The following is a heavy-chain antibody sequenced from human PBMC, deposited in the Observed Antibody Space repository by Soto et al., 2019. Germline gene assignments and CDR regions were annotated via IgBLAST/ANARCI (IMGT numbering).Heavy chain of an antibody. J-gene: IGHJ4*02. V-gene: IGHV4-30-4*01. Sequence: QVQLQESGPGLVKPSQTLSLTCTVSGGSINYSPYFWSWIRQTPGKGLEWIGHIYNSGTTYTNPSLNXRXTXSXHTSPNQFSLNLKSVTAADTAVYYCARGPSADKVDYWGQGTLVTVSS. CDR2: IYNSGTT. CDR3: ARGPSADKVDY. CDR1: GGSINYSPYF.